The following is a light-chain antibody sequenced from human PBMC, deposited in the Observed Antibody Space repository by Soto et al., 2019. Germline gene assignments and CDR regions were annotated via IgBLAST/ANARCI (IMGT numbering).Light chain of an antibody. CDR3: QQSYSAPLT. J-gene: IGKJ4*01. V-gene: IGKV1-39*01. Sequence: DIQMTQSPSSLSASVGDRVTITCQASQTITSNLNWYQQKPGKAPKLLIYATSSLQSGVPSRFSGSRSGTDFTLTINSLQPEDFATYYCQQSYSAPLTFGGGTKVDIK. CDR2: ATS. CDR1: QTITSN.